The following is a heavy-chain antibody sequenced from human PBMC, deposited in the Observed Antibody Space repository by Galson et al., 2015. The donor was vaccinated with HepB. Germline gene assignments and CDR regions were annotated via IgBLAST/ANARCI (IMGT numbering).Heavy chain of an antibody. J-gene: IGHJ4*02. D-gene: IGHD3-10*01. CDR1: GFTFSSFA. CDR3: ARTGITMFRGAQAGLFGPLDC. Sequence: SLRLSCAASGFTFSSFAMHWVRQAPGKGLEWVVVISYDGSNKYYAGSVKGRFTISRDNSKNTLFLQMNSLRVEDTAMYYCARTGITMFRGAQAGLFGPLDCWGLGTLVTVSS. V-gene: IGHV3-30-3*01. CDR2: ISYDGSNK.